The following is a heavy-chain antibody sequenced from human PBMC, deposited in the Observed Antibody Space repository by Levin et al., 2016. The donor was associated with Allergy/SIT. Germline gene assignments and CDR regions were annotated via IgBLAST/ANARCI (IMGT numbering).Heavy chain of an antibody. CDR2: INHSGST. J-gene: IGHJ4*02. D-gene: IGHD4-23*01. Sequence: SETLSLTCAVYGGSFSGYYWSWIRQPPGKGLEWIGEINHSGSTNYNPSLKSRVTISVDTSKNQFSLKLSSVTAADTAVYYCARAVSGKLLDYWGQGTLVTVSS. CDR1: GGSFSGYY. CDR3: ARAVSGKLLDY. V-gene: IGHV4-34*01.